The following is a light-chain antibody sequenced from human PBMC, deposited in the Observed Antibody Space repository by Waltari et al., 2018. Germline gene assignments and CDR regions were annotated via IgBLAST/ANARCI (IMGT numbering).Light chain of an antibody. Sequence: SSELTQDPAVSVALGQTLRIPCQGDSLRSCYASCHQQKPGQAPALVIYGKNNRPSGIPDRFSGSSSGNTASLTITGAQAEDEADDYCNSRDSSGNHLEVFGTGTKVTVL. CDR1: SLRSCY. CDR2: GKN. J-gene: IGLJ1*01. V-gene: IGLV3-19*01. CDR3: NSRDSSGNHLEV.